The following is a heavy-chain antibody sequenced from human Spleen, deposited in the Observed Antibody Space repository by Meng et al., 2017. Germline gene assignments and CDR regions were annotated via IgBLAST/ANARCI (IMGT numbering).Heavy chain of an antibody. V-gene: IGHV4-38-2*02. CDR1: GYSISTRNY. D-gene: IGHD1-1*01. CDR2: IYHSGST. J-gene: IGHJ4*02. CDR3: AREVPPRPYYCDS. Sequence: GSLRLSCTVSGYSISTRNYWGWLRQAPGKGLEWIGSIYHSGSTYYNPSLKSRVTISVDTSKNQFSLRQSSVTAADTAVYYCAREVPPRPYYCDSWGQAALVTVSS.